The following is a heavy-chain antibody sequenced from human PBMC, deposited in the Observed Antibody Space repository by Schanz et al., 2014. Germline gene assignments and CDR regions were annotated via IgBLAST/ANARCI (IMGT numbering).Heavy chain of an antibody. J-gene: IGHJ4*02. CDR3: ARAGQDYSDSSGYATYYFGN. CDR1: GFTVSSNY. CDR2: IYSGGST. Sequence: EVQLVESGGGLLQPGGSLRLSCAASGFTVSSNYMSWVRQAPGKGLEWVAVIYSGGSTFYTDSVKGRFTISRDNSKNTLYLQMNSLIAEDTAVYYCARAGQDYSDSSGYATYYFGNWGQGTLVTVSS. V-gene: IGHV3-53*01. D-gene: IGHD3-22*01.